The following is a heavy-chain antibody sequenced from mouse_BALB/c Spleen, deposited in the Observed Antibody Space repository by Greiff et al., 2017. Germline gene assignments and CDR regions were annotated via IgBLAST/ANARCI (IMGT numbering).Heavy chain of an antibody. CDR1: GYTFTDYW. CDR2: IDTSDSYT. V-gene: IGHV1-69*01. CDR3: ARTNYGNYDAMDY. D-gene: IGHD2-1*01. J-gene: IGHJ4*01. Sequence: QVQLKQPGAELVMPGASVKMSCKASGYTFTDYWMHWVKQRPGQGLEWIGAIDTSDSYTSYNQKFKGKATLTVDESSSTAYMQLSSLTSEDSAVYYCARTNYGNYDAMDYWGQGTSVTVSS.